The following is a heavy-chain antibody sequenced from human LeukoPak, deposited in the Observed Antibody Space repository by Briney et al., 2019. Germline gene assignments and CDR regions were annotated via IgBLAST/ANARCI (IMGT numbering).Heavy chain of an antibody. Sequence: GGSLRLSCAASGFTFSSRAVHWVRQAPGKGLEWVAFISYDGNIKYYADSVKGRFTISRDNSKNTLFLQMNSLRSEDTAVYYCARTGIAVAGIDYWGQGTLVTVSS. CDR1: GFTFSSRA. D-gene: IGHD6-19*01. V-gene: IGHV3-30-3*01. CDR3: ARTGIAVAGIDY. J-gene: IGHJ4*02. CDR2: ISYDGNIK.